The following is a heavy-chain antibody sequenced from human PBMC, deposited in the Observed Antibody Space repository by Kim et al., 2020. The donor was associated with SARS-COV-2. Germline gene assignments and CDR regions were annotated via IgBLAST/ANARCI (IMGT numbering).Heavy chain of an antibody. CDR3: ARDPGPYYFAY. V-gene: IGHV3-33*01. CDR2: KK. J-gene: IGHJ4*02. Sequence: KKYYAESGKGRLTISRDNSNNMLYLKMDCLRAEDTAIYYCARDPGPYYFAYWGQGTLVTVSS.